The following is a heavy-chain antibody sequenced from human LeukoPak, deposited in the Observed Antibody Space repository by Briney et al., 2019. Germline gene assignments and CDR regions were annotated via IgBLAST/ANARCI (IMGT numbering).Heavy chain of an antibody. V-gene: IGHV3-9*01. Sequence: GGTLRLSCAASGFTFDDYAMHWVRRAPGKGLEWVSGISWNSGSIGYADSVKGRFTISRDNAKNSLYLQMNSLRAEDTAVYYCAKDRTLGSSALLDYWGQGTLVTVSS. CDR2: ISWNSGSI. D-gene: IGHD6-6*01. CDR1: GFTFDDYA. J-gene: IGHJ4*02. CDR3: AKDRTLGSSALLDY.